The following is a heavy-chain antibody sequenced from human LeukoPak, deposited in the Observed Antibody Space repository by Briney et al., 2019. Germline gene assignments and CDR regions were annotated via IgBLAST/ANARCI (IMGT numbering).Heavy chain of an antibody. Sequence: GGSLRPSCAASGFTFSSYAMSWVRQAPGKGLEWVSAISGSGGSTYYADSVKGRFTISRDNSKNTLYLQMNSLRVEDTAVYYCARDGGMIRFGGQDVWGQGTTVTVS. D-gene: IGHD3-16*01. V-gene: IGHV3-23*01. CDR3: ARDGGMIRFGGQDV. J-gene: IGHJ6*02. CDR1: GFTFSSYA. CDR2: ISGSGGST.